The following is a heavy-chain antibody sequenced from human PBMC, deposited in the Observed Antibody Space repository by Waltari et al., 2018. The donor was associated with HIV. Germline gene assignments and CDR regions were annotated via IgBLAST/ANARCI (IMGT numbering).Heavy chain of an antibody. D-gene: IGHD4-17*01. Sequence: QVQLQESGPGLVRPSGTLFRTCGVTGGSLKSSKWWSWVRQPPGKGLEWIGDIHHSGNVNYNLSLKSRVTFSVDRSKNHFSLNLTSVTTADTATYFCARLRDYGDYGHYDFWGRGTLVVVSP. J-gene: IGHJ4*02. V-gene: IGHV4-4*02. CDR3: ARLRDYGDYGHYDF. CDR2: IHHSGNV. CDR1: GGSLKSSKW.